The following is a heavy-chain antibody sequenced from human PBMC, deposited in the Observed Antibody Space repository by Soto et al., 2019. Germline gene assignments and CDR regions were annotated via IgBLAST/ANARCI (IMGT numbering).Heavy chain of an antibody. D-gene: IGHD3-3*01. J-gene: IGHJ6*02. Sequence: PSETLSLTCTVSGGSISSSSYYWGWIRQPPGKGLEWIGSIYYSGSTYYNQSLKSRVTISVDTSKNQFSLKLSSVTAADTAVYYCARLKGDFWSGYYIYGMDVWGQGTTVTVSS. CDR3: ARLKGDFWSGYYIYGMDV. CDR1: GGSISSSSYY. V-gene: IGHV4-39*01. CDR2: IYYSGST.